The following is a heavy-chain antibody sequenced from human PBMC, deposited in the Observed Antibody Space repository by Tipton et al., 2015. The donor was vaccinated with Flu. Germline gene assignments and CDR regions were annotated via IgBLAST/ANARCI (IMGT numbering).Heavy chain of an antibody. J-gene: IGHJ6*02. CDR2: ASDDGGSD. V-gene: IGHV3-30*04. CDR1: NFTFRWKA. Sequence: SLRLSCAASNFTFRWKAMHWVRQAPGKGLDWVAVASDDGGSDHYADSVKGRFSISRDNSKDTLYLQMNRVRLEDTGVYYCAREYYTIAQDHSRYALDIWGQGTTVTVSS. CDR3: AREYYTIAQDHSRYALDI. D-gene: IGHD3-3*01.